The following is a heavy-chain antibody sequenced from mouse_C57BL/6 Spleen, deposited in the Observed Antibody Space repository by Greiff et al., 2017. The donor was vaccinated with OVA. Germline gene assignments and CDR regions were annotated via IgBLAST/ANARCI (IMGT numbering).Heavy chain of an antibody. CDR2: INPNYGTT. D-gene: IGHD1-1*01. V-gene: IGHV1-39*01. J-gene: IGHJ3*01. CDR1: GYSFTDYN. CDR3: ARDYYGSSPFAY. Sequence: EVQLQQSGPELVKPGASVKISCKASGYSFTDYNMNWVKQSNGTSLQWIGVINPNYGTTSYNQKFKGKTTLTVDPSSSTAYMQLNSLTAEDAAVDYCARDYYGSSPFAYWGQGTLVTVSA.